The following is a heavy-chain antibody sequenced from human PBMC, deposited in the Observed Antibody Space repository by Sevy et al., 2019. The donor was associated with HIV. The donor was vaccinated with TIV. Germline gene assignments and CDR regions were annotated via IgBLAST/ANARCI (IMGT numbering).Heavy chain of an antibody. CDR3: ASEGYYYRSGTYRPPNYYGMDV. V-gene: IGHV1-18*01. Sequence: ASVKVSCKASGYTFSSYGISWVRQAPGQGLEWMGWISDYNGYTNYAHKFQGRVTMSTDTSTRTAYMELRSLRSDDTAVYFCASEGYYYRSGTYRPPNYYGMDVWGQGTAVTVSS. CDR1: GYTFSSYG. CDR2: ISDYNGYT. D-gene: IGHD3-10*01. J-gene: IGHJ6*02.